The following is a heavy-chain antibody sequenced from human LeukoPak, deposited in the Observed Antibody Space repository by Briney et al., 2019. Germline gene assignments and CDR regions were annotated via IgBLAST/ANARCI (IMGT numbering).Heavy chain of an antibody. CDR3: ARVQVSDDNWGFFDY. D-gene: IGHD1-1*01. CDR2: INPNSGGS. Sequence: GASVKVSCKASGYTFSNFGISWVRQAPGQGLEWMGWINPNSGGSNCAQKFQGRVTMTRETSISTAYMELSRLSSDDTAVYYCARVQVSDDNWGFFDYWGQGTLVTVSS. V-gene: IGHV1-2*02. CDR1: GYTFSNFG. J-gene: IGHJ4*02.